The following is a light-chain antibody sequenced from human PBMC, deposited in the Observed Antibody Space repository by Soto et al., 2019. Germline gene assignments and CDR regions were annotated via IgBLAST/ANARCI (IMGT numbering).Light chain of an antibody. Sequence: EIVLTQSPATLSLSPGERATLSCRASQSFSSSLAWYQQKPGQPPRLLIYDASNRAAGIPARFSGSGSGTDFTLTISSLQSEDFAVYYCQQYNNWPPITFGQGTRLEIK. J-gene: IGKJ5*01. CDR2: DAS. V-gene: IGKV3-11*01. CDR3: QQYNNWPPIT. CDR1: QSFSSS.